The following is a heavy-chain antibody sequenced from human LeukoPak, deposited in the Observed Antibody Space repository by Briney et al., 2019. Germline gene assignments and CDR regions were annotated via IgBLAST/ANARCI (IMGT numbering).Heavy chain of an antibody. J-gene: IGHJ3*02. CDR1: GGSFSGYY. Sequence: PSETLSLTCAVYGGSFSGYYWSWIRQPPGKGLEWIGEINHSGSTNYNPSLKSRVTISVDTSKNQFSLKLSSVTAADTAVYYCARVKVPKTNFRNNGAFDIWGQGTMVTVSS. D-gene: IGHD1-1*01. CDR3: ARVKVPKTNFRNNGAFDI. V-gene: IGHV4-34*01. CDR2: INHSGST.